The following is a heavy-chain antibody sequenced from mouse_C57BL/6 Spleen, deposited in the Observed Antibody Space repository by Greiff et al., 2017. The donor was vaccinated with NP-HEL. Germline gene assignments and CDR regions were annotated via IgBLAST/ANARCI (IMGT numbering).Heavy chain of an antibody. V-gene: IGHV1-82*01. CDR3: TTTYYYGSRGVALDY. D-gene: IGHD1-1*01. CDR1: GYAFSSSW. Sequence: QVQLQQSGPELVKPGASVKISCTASGYAFSSSWMNWVKQRPGKGLEWIGRIYPGDGDTNYTGKFKGKATMTADKSSSTAYMLISRLTSEDAAYYFGTTTYYYGSRGVALDYWGQGTSVTVSS. J-gene: IGHJ4*01. CDR2: IYPGDGDT.